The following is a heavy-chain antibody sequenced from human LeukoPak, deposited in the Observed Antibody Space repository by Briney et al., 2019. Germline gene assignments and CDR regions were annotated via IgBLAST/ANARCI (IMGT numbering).Heavy chain of an antibody. V-gene: IGHV1-69*04. CDR3: ARVSSSWVNGRDWFDP. D-gene: IGHD6-13*01. J-gene: IGHJ5*02. CDR2: IIPIFGIA. Sequence: VASVKVSCKASGGTFSSYAISWVRQAPEQGLEWMGRIIPIFGIANYAQKFQGRVTITADKSTSTAYMELSSLRSEDTAVYYCARVSSSWVNGRDWFDPWGQGTLVTVSS. CDR1: GGTFSSYA.